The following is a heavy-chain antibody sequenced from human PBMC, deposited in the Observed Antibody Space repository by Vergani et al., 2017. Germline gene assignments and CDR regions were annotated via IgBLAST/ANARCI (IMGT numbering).Heavy chain of an antibody. V-gene: IGHV1-69*06. CDR1: GYTFTGYY. J-gene: IGHJ4*02. Sequence: QVQLVQSGAEVKKPGASVKVSCKASGYTFTGYYMHWVRQAPGQGLEWMGGIIPIFGTANYAQKFQGRVTITADKSTSTAYMELSSLRSEDTALYYCASRGYGGNDYWGQGTLVTVSS. D-gene: IGHD4-23*01. CDR3: ASRGYGGNDY. CDR2: IIPIFGTA.